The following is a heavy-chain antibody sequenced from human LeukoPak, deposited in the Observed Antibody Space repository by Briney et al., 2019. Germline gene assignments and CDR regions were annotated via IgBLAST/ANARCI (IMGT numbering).Heavy chain of an antibody. Sequence: GGSLRLSCAASGFTFSSYWMHWVRQAPGKGLVWVSRINSDGSSTSYADSVKGRFTISRDNAKNTLYLQMNSLRAEDTVVYYCARDESTMVRGVIILYYFDYWGQGTLVTVSS. V-gene: IGHV3-74*01. CDR1: GFTFSSYW. D-gene: IGHD3-10*01. CDR3: ARDESTMVRGVIILYYFDY. CDR2: INSDGSST. J-gene: IGHJ4*02.